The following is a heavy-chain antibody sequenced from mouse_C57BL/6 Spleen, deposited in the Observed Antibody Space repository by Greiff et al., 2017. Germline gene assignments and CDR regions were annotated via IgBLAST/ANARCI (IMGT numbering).Heavy chain of an antibody. Sequence: QVQLQQPGAELVKPGASVKLSCKASGYTFTSYWMHWVKQRPGQGLEWIGMIHPNSGSTNYNEKFKSKATLTVDKSSSTAYMQLSSLTSEDSAVYYCARTDYGRNPHWDEDAMDYWGQGTSVTVSS. V-gene: IGHV1-64*01. CDR3: ARTDYGRNPHWDEDAMDY. CDR2: IHPNSGST. D-gene: IGHD1-1*01. CDR1: GYTFTSYW. J-gene: IGHJ4*01.